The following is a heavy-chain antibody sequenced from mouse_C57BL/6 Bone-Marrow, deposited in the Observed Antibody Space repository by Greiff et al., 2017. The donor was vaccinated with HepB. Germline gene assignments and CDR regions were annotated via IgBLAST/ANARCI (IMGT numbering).Heavy chain of an antibody. CDR3: ARGYYGSPDY. CDR2: INPNNGGT. J-gene: IGHJ2*01. D-gene: IGHD1-1*01. CDR1: GYTFTDYY. Sequence: VHVKQSGPELVKPGASVKISCKASGYTFTDYYMNWVKQSHGKSLEWIGDINPNNGGTSYNQKFKGKATLTVDKSSSTAYMELRSLTSEDSAVYYCARGYYGSPDYWGQGTTLTVSS. V-gene: IGHV1-26*01.